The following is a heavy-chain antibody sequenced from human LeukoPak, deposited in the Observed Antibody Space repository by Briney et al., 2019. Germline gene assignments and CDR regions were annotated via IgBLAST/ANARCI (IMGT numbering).Heavy chain of an antibody. J-gene: IGHJ4*02. CDR3: ARDRYDFWSGGEYYFDY. CDR1: GGSISSYY. Sequence: SETLSLTCTVSGGSISSYYWSWIRQPAGKGLEWIGRIYTSGSTNYNPSLKSRATMSVDTSKNQFSLKLSSVTAADTAVYYCARDRYDFWSGGEYYFDYWGQGTLVTVSS. D-gene: IGHD3-3*01. CDR2: IYTSGST. V-gene: IGHV4-4*07.